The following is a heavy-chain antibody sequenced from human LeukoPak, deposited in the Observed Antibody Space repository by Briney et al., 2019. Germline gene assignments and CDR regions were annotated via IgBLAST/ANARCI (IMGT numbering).Heavy chain of an antibody. Sequence: GGSLRLSCAASGFTFSSHGMSWVRQAPGKGLEWVSTISGSGDNTYYADSVKGRFTISRDNSKNTLYLQMNSLRAEDTAIYYCAKENWGYNWKYDSSGSGINYWGQGTLVTFSS. V-gene: IGHV3-23*01. CDR1: GFTFSSHG. J-gene: IGHJ4*02. CDR3: AKENWGYNWKYDSSGSGINY. D-gene: IGHD3-22*01. CDR2: ISGSGDNT.